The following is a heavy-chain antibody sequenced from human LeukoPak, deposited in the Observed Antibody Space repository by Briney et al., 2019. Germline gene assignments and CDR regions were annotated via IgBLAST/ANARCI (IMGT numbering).Heavy chain of an antibody. Sequence: SDTLSLTCIVSGGSISGYYWSWIRQPPGKGLEWIGYIYYSGTTNYNPSLKSRITISVDTSKNQFSLKVRSVSAADTAVYYCARSRSRGYSGDFDYWGQGTLVTVSS. CDR1: GGSISGYY. D-gene: IGHD5-12*01. CDR3: ARSRSRGYSGDFDY. J-gene: IGHJ4*02. CDR2: IYYSGTT. V-gene: IGHV4-59*07.